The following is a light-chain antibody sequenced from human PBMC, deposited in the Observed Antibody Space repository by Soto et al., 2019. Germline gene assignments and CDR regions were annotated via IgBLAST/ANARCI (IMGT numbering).Light chain of an antibody. CDR1: QGIRND. V-gene: IGKV1-6*01. Sequence: AIQMTQSPSSLSASVGDRVTITCRASQGIRNDLDWSQQKPGKAPKLLIYAASNLQSGVPARFSGSGSGTDFTLTISTLQPEDFDTYYCLQKYFHPFTFGPGTKVYI. J-gene: IGKJ3*01. CDR2: AAS. CDR3: LQKYFHPFT.